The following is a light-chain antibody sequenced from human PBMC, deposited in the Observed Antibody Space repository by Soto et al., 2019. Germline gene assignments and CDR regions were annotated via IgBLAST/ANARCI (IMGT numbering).Light chain of an antibody. Sequence: QSALTQPRSVSGSPGQSVTISCTGTSSDVGGYNYVSWYQQHPGKAPKLMIYDVSKRPSGVPDRFSGSKSGNTASLTISGLQAEDEADYYCQSYDNSLSGPVVFGGGTQLTVL. CDR1: SSDVGGYNY. V-gene: IGLV2-11*01. J-gene: IGLJ3*02. CDR2: DVS. CDR3: QSYDNSLSGPVV.